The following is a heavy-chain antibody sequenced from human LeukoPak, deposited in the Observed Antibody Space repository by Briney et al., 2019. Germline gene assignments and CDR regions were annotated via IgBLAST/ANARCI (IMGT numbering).Heavy chain of an antibody. CDR3: ARHTRMWGYFDY. D-gene: IGHD1-26*01. CDR1: GVSISTYY. J-gene: IGHJ4*02. V-gene: IGHV4-4*07. CDR2: LYASGPT. Sequence: SETLSLTCTVSGVSISTYYWSWFRQPAGKGLEWIGRLYASGPTNYNPSLKSRVTMSVDTSKNQLSLDVNSVTVADTAVYFCARHTRMWGYFDYWGQGTLVAVSS.